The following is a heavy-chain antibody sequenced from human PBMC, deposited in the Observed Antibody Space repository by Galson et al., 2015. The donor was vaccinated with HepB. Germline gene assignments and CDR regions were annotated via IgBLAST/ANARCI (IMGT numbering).Heavy chain of an antibody. CDR2: ISPYNGHT. V-gene: IGHV1-18*01. J-gene: IGHJ4*02. CDR1: GYTFTSYD. CDR3: ARGSYSNSWSQ. Sequence: SVKVSCKASGYTFTSYDIGWVRQAPGQGLEWMGWISPYNGHTNYAQKFQGRVAMTTDTFTSTANMELRSLRSDDTAVYYCARGSYSNSWSQWGQGTLVTVSS. D-gene: IGHD6-13*01.